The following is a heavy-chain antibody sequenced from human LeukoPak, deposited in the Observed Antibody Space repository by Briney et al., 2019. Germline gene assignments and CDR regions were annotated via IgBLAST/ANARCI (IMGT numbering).Heavy chain of an antibody. CDR2: INHSGST. CDR1: GGSFSGYY. V-gene: IGHV4-34*01. J-gene: IGHJ4*02. CDR3: ARASVTVLASR. D-gene: IGHD4-17*01. Sequence: SETLSLTCAVYGGSFSGYYWSWIRQPPGKGLEWIGEINHSGSTNYNPSLKSRVTISVDTSKNQFSLKLSSVTAADTAVYYCARASVTVLASRWGQGTLVTVSS.